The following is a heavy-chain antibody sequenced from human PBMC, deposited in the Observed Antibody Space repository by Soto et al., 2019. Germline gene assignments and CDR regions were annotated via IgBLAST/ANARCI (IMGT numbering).Heavy chain of an antibody. CDR1: GFTFSDYY. V-gene: IGHV3-11*06. D-gene: IGHD6-6*01. CDR2: ISSSSSYT. CDR3: AREPYSSSLDY. J-gene: IGHJ4*02. Sequence: QVQLVESGGGLVKPGGSLRLSCAASGFTFSDYYMSWIRQAPGKGLKWVSYISSSSSYTNYADSVKGRFTISRDNAKNSLYLQMNSLRAEDTAVYYCAREPYSSSLDYWGQGTLVTVSS.